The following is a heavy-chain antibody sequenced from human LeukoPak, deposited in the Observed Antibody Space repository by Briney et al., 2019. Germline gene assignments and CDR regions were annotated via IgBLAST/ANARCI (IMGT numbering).Heavy chain of an antibody. CDR2: VRSKGTTYET. CDR1: GFTFSDYA. V-gene: IGHV3-73*01. Sequence: GGSLKLSCVASGFTFSDYAIHWVRQSSGKGLEWIGRVRSKGTTYETAYAASVKGRFTISRDDPNNTAYLQMNSLKSEDAAVYYCTRRSDCGTFNSYGGCYNYYMDVWGKGTTVTVSS. CDR3: TRRSDCGTFNSYGGCYNYYMDV. D-gene: IGHD2/OR15-2a*01. J-gene: IGHJ6*03.